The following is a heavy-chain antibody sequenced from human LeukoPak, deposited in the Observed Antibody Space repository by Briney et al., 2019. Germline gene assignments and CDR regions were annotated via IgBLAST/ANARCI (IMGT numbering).Heavy chain of an antibody. CDR1: GYXFTSYA. Sequence: RASVKVSCKASGYXFTSYAISWVRQAPGQGLEWMGWISGYNGNTKYAQKVQGRVTMTTDTSTSTAYMELRSLRSDDTAVYYCARGYSYGSDYYYGMDVWGQGTTVTVSS. D-gene: IGHD5-18*01. CDR2: ISGYNGNT. V-gene: IGHV1-18*01. J-gene: IGHJ6*02. CDR3: ARGYSYGSDYYYGMDV.